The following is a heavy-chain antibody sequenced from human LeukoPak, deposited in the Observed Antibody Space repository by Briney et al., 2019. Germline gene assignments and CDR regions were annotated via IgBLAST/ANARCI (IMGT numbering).Heavy chain of an antibody. J-gene: IGHJ4*02. D-gene: IGHD1-1*01. CDR2: VNPDSGGT. CDR3: ARENWYSDY. V-gene: IGHV1-2*02. CDR1: VYTFTNFR. Sequence: ASVKVSCKASVYTFTNFRLHWLRQAHGQGLEWMGWVNPDSGGTNYQQNFQGRVTMTGDRSTSTVYMELSRLRSDDTAVYYCARENWYSDYWGQGTLVIVSS.